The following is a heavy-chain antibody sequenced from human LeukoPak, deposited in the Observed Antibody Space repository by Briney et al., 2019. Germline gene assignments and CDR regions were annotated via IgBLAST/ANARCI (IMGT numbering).Heavy chain of an antibody. CDR2: ISSSGSTI. CDR3: ARDRAPNNDYGDYDYYYGMDV. J-gene: IGHJ6*02. CDR1: GFTFSSYS. V-gene: IGHV3-48*04. D-gene: IGHD4-17*01. Sequence: PGGSLRLSCAASGFTFSSYSMNWVRQAPGKGLEWVSYISSSGSTIYYADSVKGRFTISRDNAKNSLYLQMNSLRAEDTAVYYCARDRAPNNDYGDYDYYYGMDVWGQGTTVTVSS.